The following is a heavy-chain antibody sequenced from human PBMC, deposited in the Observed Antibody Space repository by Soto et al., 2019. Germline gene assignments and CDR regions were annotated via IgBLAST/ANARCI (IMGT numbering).Heavy chain of an antibody. CDR1: GFTFSSYA. CDR2: ISGSGGST. J-gene: IGHJ6*02. D-gene: IGHD3-16*01. CDR3: AKVRPSLGGTGRGAMDV. V-gene: IGHV3-23*01. Sequence: DVQLLESGGGLVQPGGSLRLSCGASGFTFSSYAMTWVRQSPGDGLEWVSAISGSGGSTYYPNSVKGRFTVSRDNSKDTLYLQMNGLRVDDTAVYYCAKVRPSLGGTGRGAMDVWGQGTTVTVSS.